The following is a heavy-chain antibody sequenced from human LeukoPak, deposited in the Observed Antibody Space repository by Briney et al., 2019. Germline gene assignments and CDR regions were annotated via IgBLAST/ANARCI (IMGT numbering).Heavy chain of an antibody. CDR2: IYYSGST. CDR3: ARGDFWSGYSYFVRGYGMDV. Sequence: PSETLSLTCAVYGGSFSGYYWSWIRQPPGKGLEWIGYIYYSGSTNYNPSLKSRVTISVDTSKNQFSLKLSSVTAADTAVYYCARGDFWSGYSYFVRGYGMDVWGQGTTVTVSS. CDR1: GGSFSGYY. J-gene: IGHJ6*02. D-gene: IGHD3-3*01. V-gene: IGHV4-59*01.